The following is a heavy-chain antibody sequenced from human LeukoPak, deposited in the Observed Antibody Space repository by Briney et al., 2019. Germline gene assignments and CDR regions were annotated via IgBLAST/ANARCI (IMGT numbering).Heavy chain of an antibody. J-gene: IGHJ5*02. CDR2: IYTGGNT. Sequence: GGSLRLSCAVSGFTVSSTYMSWVRQPPGKGLEWISVIYTGGNTFYADSVRGRFTISRDNSKNTLYLQMNSLRAEDTAVYHCARGNDWFDPWGQGTLVTVSS. CDR3: ARGNDWFDP. CDR1: GFTVSSTY. V-gene: IGHV3-53*03.